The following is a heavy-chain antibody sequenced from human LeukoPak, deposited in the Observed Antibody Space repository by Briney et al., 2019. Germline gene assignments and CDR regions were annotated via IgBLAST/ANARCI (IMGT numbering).Heavy chain of an antibody. CDR2: IIPIFGTA. CDR3: ARSQELLPVEAFHGGYFFDY. V-gene: IGHV1-69*05. J-gene: IGHJ4*02. D-gene: IGHD1-26*01. CDR1: GGTFSSYA. Sequence: SVKVSCTASGGTFSSYAISWVRQAPGQGLEWMGGIIPIFGTANYAQKFQGRVTITTDESTSTAYMELSSLRSEDTAVYYCARSQELLPVEAFHGGYFFDYWGQGTLVTVSS.